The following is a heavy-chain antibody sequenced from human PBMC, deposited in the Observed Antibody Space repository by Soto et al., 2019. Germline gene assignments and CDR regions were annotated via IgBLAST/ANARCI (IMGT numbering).Heavy chain of an antibody. J-gene: IGHJ4*02. D-gene: IGHD4-17*01. CDR1: GFTFSSYS. CDR2: ISSSSSYI. Sequence: EVQLVESGGGLVKPGGSLRLSCAASGFTFSSYSMNWVRQAPGKGLEWVSSISSSSSYIYYADSVKGRFTISRDNAKNSLYLQMNSLRAEDTAVYYCAIDFRGGPDDYGDSPVEFDYWGQGTLVTVSS. CDR3: AIDFRGGPDDYGDSPVEFDY. V-gene: IGHV3-21*01.